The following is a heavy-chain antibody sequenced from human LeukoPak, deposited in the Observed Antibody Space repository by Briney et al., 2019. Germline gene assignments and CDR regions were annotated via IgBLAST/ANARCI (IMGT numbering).Heavy chain of an antibody. V-gene: IGHV4-61*02. CDR2: IYTSGST. CDR1: GGSISSGSYY. Sequence: PSQTLSLTCTVPGGSISSGSYYWSWIRQPAGKGLEWIGRIYTSGSTNYNPSLKSRVTISVDTSKNQFSLKLSSVTAADTAVYYCAREGYSYGLEDWFDPWGQGTLVTVSS. D-gene: IGHD5-18*01. J-gene: IGHJ5*02. CDR3: AREGYSYGLEDWFDP.